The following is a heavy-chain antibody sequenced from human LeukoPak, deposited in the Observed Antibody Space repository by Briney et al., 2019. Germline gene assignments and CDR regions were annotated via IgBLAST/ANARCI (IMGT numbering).Heavy chain of an antibody. J-gene: IGHJ5*02. CDR3: ARDAKYYYGSGSGFDP. V-gene: IGHV3-30-3*01. Sequence: GGSLRLSCAASGFTFSSYAMHWVRQAPGKGLEWVAVISYDGSNKYYADSVKGRFTISRDNAKNSLYLQMNSLRAEDTAVYYCARDAKYYYGSGSGFDPWGQGTLVTVSS. CDR1: GFTFSSYA. D-gene: IGHD3-10*01. CDR2: ISYDGSNK.